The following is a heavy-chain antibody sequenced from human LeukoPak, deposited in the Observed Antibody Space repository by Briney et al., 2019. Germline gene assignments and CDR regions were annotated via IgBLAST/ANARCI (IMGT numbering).Heavy chain of an antibody. D-gene: IGHD1-1*01. CDR3: ARVRPGTTFGY. V-gene: IGHV1-3*01. CDR2: INAGNGNT. CDR1: GYTFTSYV. Sequence: GASVKVSCKASGYTFTSYVMHWVRQAPGQRLEWMGWINAGNGNTKYSQKFQGRVTITRDTSASTAYMELSSLRSEDTAVYYCARVRPGTTFGYWGRGTLATVSS. J-gene: IGHJ4*02.